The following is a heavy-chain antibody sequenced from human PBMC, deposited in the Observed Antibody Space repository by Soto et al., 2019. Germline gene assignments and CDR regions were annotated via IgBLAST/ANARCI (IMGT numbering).Heavy chain of an antibody. CDR2: ISAYNGNT. V-gene: IGHV1-18*01. J-gene: IGHJ4*02. D-gene: IGHD2-2*01. CDR1: GYTFTSYG. CDR3: ACVNASESDY. Sequence: QVQLVQSGAEVKKPGASVKVSCKASGYTFTSYGISWVRQAPGQGLEWMGWISAYNGNTNYAQKLQGRVTMTTDTATSTAYMEMRSLRSDDTSVYFGACVNASESDYWGQGTLVTVSS.